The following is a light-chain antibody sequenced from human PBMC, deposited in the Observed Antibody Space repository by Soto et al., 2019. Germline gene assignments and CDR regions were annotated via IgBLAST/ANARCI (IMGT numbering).Light chain of an antibody. Sequence: EIVMTQSPATLPVSPGERATLSCRASQSVSSNLAWYQQKPGQAPRLLIYDASTRATGIPPRFSGGGSGTEFTLTISSLQSEDFALYYCQQYTNWRTFGQGTRVEIK. CDR3: QQYTNWRT. V-gene: IGKV3-15*01. CDR2: DAS. J-gene: IGKJ1*01. CDR1: QSVSSN.